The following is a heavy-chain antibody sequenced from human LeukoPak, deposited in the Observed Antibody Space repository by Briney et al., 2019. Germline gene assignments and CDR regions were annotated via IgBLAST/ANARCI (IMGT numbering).Heavy chain of an antibody. CDR1: GGSISSYY. CDR2: IYYSGST. V-gene: IGHV4-59*12. J-gene: IGHJ3*02. Sequence: PSETLSLTCTVSGGSISSYYWSWIRQPPGKGLEWIGYIYYSGSTNYNPSLKSRVTISVDTSKKQFSLKLTSVTAADTAVYFCARNYCSSTSCSYGLDIWAQGTMVTVSS. D-gene: IGHD2-2*01. CDR3: ARNYCSSTSCSYGLDI.